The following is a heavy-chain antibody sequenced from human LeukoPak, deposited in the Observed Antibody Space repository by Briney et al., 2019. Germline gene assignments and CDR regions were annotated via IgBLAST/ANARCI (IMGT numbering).Heavy chain of an antibody. J-gene: IGHJ5*02. D-gene: IGHD3-10*01. CDR1: GGSISSYY. V-gene: IGHV4-59*01. CDR2: IYYSGST. CDR3: ARGGYYGSGNDFRFDP. Sequence: SETLSLTCTVSGGSISSYYWSWIRQPPGKGLEWIGYIYYSGSTNYKPSLKSRVTISVDTSRNQFSLKLRSVNAADTAVYYCARGGYYGSGNDFRFDPWGQGTLVTVSS.